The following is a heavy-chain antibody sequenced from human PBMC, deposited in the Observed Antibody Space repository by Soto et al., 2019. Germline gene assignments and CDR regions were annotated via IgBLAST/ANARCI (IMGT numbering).Heavy chain of an antibody. D-gene: IGHD6-19*01. V-gene: IGHV3-64D*08. J-gene: IGHJ4*02. CDR3: VTNSGWSLRDFDY. Sequence: GGSLRLSCSASGLTFSSFTMHWVRQAPGKGLEYVSAINSNGGSAYYGDSVKGRFTISRDNPKNTLYLQMSSLRVEDTAVYYCVTNSGWSLRDFDYWGQGTLVTVSS. CDR2: INSNGGSA. CDR1: GLTFSSFT.